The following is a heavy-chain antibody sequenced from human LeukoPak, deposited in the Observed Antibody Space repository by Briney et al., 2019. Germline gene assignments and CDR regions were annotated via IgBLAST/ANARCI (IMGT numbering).Heavy chain of an antibody. D-gene: IGHD3-9*01. J-gene: IGHJ5*02. V-gene: IGHV1-2*02. Sequence: ASVKVSCKASGYTFTDYYMHWVRQAPGQGLEWMGWINPNSGGTNYAQKFQGRVTMTRDTSISTAYMELSRLRSDDTAVYYCARGGYYDILTGGNWFDPWGQGTLVTVSS. CDR1: GYTFTDYY. CDR2: INPNSGGT. CDR3: ARGGYYDILTGGNWFDP.